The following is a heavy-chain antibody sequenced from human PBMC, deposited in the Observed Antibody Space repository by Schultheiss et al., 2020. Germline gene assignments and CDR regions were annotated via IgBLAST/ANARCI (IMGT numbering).Heavy chain of an antibody. D-gene: IGHD2-21*01. CDR3: ARDFAYKRFDP. CDR1: GSTFTGLY. V-gene: IGHV1-2*02. J-gene: IGHJ5*02. Sequence: ASVKVSCKPSGSTFTGLYMHWMRQAPGQGLEWMGYIYTKNGDTHYAQKFADRVTMARDTPINTVYMELSRLGSDDTAVYYCARDFAYKRFDPWGQGTLVTVSS. CDR2: IYTKNGDT.